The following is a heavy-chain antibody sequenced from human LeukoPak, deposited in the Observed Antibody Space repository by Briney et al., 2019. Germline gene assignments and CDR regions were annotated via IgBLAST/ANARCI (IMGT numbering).Heavy chain of an antibody. D-gene: IGHD1-1*01. Sequence: ASLKVSCKASRYTFTSYYMHWVRQAPGQGLEWMGIINASGGSTSYAQKFQGRVPMTRDTSTSTVYMDLSSLRSEDTAVYYCARENDAFDIWGQGTMVTVSS. V-gene: IGHV1-46*01. CDR3: ARENDAFDI. CDR2: INASGGST. J-gene: IGHJ3*02. CDR1: RYTFTSYY.